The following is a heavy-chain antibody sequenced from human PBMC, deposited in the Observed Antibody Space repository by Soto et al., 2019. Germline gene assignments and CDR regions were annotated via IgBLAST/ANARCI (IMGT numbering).Heavy chain of an antibody. CDR2: IKQEGSER. D-gene: IGHD6-13*01. CDR1: GLTFGRYW. V-gene: IGHV3-7*02. CDR3: ARIGYSSWCFDY. Sequence: GGSRRLSVADSGLTFGRYWGSGVRQAPGKGLEWVASIKQEGSERYYVDSVKGRFTISRDNAKNSQYLQMNSLRAEDTAVYSCARIGYSSWCFDYWGQGALVTVSS. J-gene: IGHJ4*02.